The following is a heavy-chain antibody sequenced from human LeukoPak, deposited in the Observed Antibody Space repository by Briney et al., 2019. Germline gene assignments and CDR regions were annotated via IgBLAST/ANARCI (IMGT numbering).Heavy chain of an antibody. V-gene: IGHV1-18*01. D-gene: IGHD4-23*01. CDR2: ISSYNGNT. CDR1: GYTFTSYG. CDR3: ARLGRIGGQRKDDYYYYYMDV. J-gene: IGHJ6*03. Sequence: ASVKVSCKVSGYTFTSYGISWVRQAPGQGLEWMGWISSYNGNTNYAQKLQGRVTMTTDTSTTTAYMELRSLRSDDTAVYYCARLGRIGGQRKDDYYYYYMDVWGKGTTVTVSS.